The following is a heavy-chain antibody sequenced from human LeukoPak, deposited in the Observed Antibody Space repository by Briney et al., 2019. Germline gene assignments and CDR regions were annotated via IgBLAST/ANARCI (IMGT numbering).Heavy chain of an antibody. J-gene: IGHJ4*02. Sequence: SETLSLTCTVSGGSMNSYYWSWIRQPAGEGLEWIGRFYTSGSSNYNPSLKSRVTMSLDTSKNQFFLKLNSVTAADTAIYYCARGHSGYDDYWGQGTLVTVPS. V-gene: IGHV4-4*07. CDR2: FYTSGSS. D-gene: IGHD5-12*01. CDR3: ARGHSGYDDY. CDR1: GGSMNSYY.